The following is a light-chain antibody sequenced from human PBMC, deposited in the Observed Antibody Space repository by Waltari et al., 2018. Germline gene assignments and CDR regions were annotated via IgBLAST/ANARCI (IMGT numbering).Light chain of an antibody. Sequence: DIQLIQSPSSVSASLGDRVTLTCRASQDIGRWLAWYQHKPGRAPNLLIFAASNLQNGVPSRFSGSGSGTYFTLTINSLQPEDFATYYCQQTNTFPLTFGQGTKLEIK. J-gene: IGKJ2*01. CDR1: QDIGRW. CDR3: QQTNTFPLT. V-gene: IGKV1-12*01. CDR2: AAS.